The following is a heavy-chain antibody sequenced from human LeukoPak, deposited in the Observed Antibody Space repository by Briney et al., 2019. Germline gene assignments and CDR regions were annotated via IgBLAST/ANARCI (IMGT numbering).Heavy chain of an antibody. J-gene: IGHJ4*02. CDR2: IIPILGIA. CDR3: AKDWPSIAGVY. D-gene: IGHD6-6*01. Sequence: SVKVSCKASGGTFSSYAISWVRQAPGQGLEWMGRIIPILGIANYAQKFQGRVTITADKSTSTAYMELSSLRAEDTAVYYCAKDWPSIAGVYWGQGTLVTVSS. CDR1: GGTFSSYA. V-gene: IGHV1-69*04.